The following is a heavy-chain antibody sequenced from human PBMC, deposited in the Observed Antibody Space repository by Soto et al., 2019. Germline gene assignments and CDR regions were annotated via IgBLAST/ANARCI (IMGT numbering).Heavy chain of an antibody. Sequence: QVQLQESGPGLVKPSQTLSLTCTVSGGSISSGDYYWSWIRQPPGKGLEWIGYIYYSGSTYYNPSLKSRVTISVDTAKNQFSLKLSSVTAADTAVYYCAREIAARPFGFDPWGQGTLVTVSS. CDR2: IYYSGST. D-gene: IGHD6-6*01. CDR3: AREIAARPFGFDP. CDR1: GGSISSGDYY. V-gene: IGHV4-30-4*01. J-gene: IGHJ5*02.